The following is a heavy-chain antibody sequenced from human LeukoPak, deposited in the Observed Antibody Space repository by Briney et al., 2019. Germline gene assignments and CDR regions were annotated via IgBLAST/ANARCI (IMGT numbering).Heavy chain of an antibody. CDR2: IIPIFGTA. CDR3: AREWWELLGDTTPFDP. D-gene: IGHD1-26*01. CDR1: GGTFSSYA. V-gene: IGHV1-69*13. Sequence: ASVKVSCKASGGTFSSYAISWVRQAPGQGLEWMGGIIPIFGTANYAQKFQGRVTITADESTSTAYMELSSLRSEDTAVYYCAREWWELLGDTTPFDPWGQGTLVTVSS. J-gene: IGHJ5*02.